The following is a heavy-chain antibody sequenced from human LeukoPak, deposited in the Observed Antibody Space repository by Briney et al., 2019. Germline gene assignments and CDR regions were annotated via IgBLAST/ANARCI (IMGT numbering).Heavy chain of an antibody. Sequence: SVKVSCKASGGTFSSYAISWVRQAPGQGLEWMGGIIPIFGTANYAQKFQGRVTITTDESTSTAYMELSSLRSEDTAVYYCAADCSSTSCYYFDDYWGQGTQVTVSS. CDR1: GGTFSSYA. J-gene: IGHJ4*02. V-gene: IGHV1-69*05. CDR2: IIPIFGTA. CDR3: AADCSSTSCYYFDDY. D-gene: IGHD2-2*01.